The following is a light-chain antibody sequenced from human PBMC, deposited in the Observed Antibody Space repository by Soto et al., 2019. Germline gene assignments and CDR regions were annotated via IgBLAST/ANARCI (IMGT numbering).Light chain of an antibody. CDR1: QSISSY. J-gene: IGKJ1*01. V-gene: IGKV1-39*01. CDR3: QQSYSTPWT. CDR2: AAS. Sequence: DIQMTQSPSSLSASVGDRVTITCRASQSISSYLNWYQQKPGKAPKLLIYAASSLQSGVPSRFSVSGPGTDFTLTISSLQPEDVATYYCQQSYSTPWTFGQGTKVEIK.